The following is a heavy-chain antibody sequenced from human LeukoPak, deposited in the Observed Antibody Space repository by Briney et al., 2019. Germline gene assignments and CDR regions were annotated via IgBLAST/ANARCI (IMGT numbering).Heavy chain of an antibody. CDR3: ARDRYCSGGSCYGDAFDL. J-gene: IGHJ3*01. Sequence: RSLRLSCAASGFSVRSNYMSWVRQSPRKGLEWVSIMYSGGSTDYADSVKGRFIISRDHSKNTLYLQMNSLRAEDTAVYYCARDRYCSGGSCYGDAFDLWGQGTMVTVSS. CDR1: GFSVRSNY. CDR2: MYSGGST. V-gene: IGHV3-53*01. D-gene: IGHD2-15*01.